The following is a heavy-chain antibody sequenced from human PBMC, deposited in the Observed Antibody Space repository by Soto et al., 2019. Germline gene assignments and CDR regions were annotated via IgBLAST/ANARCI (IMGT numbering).Heavy chain of an antibody. CDR1: GFTFSSYE. V-gene: IGHV3-48*03. CDR2: ITGSGNTI. CDR3: ARGGSYFDY. Sequence: GGSLRLSCAASGFTFSSYEMNWVRQAPGKGLEWVSYITGSGNTIYYADSVKGRFTISRDNAKNSMYLQMNSLRAEDTAVYYCARGGSYFDYWGQGTLVTVSS. J-gene: IGHJ4*02. D-gene: IGHD1-26*01.